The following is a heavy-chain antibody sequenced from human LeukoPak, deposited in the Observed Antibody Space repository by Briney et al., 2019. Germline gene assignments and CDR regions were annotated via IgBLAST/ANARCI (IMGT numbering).Heavy chain of an antibody. Sequence: GGSLRLSCAASGFTFSSYSMNWVRQAPGKGLEWVSYISSSSSTIYYADSVKGRFTISRDSAKNSLYLQMNSLRAEDTAVYYCARDMVGYCSSTSCYGGGLFDYWGQGTLVTVSS. CDR3: ARDMVGYCSSTSCYGGGLFDY. CDR1: GFTFSSYS. V-gene: IGHV3-48*01. D-gene: IGHD2-2*03. J-gene: IGHJ4*02. CDR2: ISSSSSTI.